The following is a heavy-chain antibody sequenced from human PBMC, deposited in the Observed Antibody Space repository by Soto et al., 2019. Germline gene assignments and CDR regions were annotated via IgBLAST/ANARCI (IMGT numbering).Heavy chain of an antibody. CDR2: ISPMFGAA. CDR3: AREVQVHAPAFVY. D-gene: IGHD3-10*01. Sequence: QVQLVQSGAEMKKPGSSVKVSCQSSGGTFNTYAMNWVRQAPGQGPEWMGDISPMFGAANYAPKFQGRVTITADESTCTSYMQSSSLTTEDTALYFCAREVQVHAPAFVYWGQGTLVTVSS. CDR1: GGTFNTYA. V-gene: IGHV1-69*19. J-gene: IGHJ4*02.